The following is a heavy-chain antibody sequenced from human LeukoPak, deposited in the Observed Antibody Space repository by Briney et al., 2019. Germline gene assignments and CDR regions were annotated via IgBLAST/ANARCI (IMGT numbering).Heavy chain of an antibody. Sequence: SGGSLRLSCAASGFTFSSYSMNWVRQAPGKGLEWVSYISSSSSTIYYADSVKGRFTISRDNAKNSLYLQMNSLRAEDTAVYYCARDRGPYCSGGSCYNYWGQGTLVTVSS. D-gene: IGHD2-15*01. CDR1: GFTFSSYS. CDR2: ISSSSSTI. J-gene: IGHJ4*02. CDR3: ARDRGPYCSGGSCYNY. V-gene: IGHV3-48*01.